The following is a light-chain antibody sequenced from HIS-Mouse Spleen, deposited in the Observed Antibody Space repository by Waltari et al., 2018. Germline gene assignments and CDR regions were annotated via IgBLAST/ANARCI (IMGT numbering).Light chain of an antibody. J-gene: IGLJ3*02. CDR1: SRDVGSYNL. V-gene: IGLV2-23*01. Sequence: QSALTQPASVSGSPGQSITISCTGPSRDVGSYNLFSWYQPHPGKAPKLMIYEGSKRPSGVSNRFSGSKSGNTASLTISGLQAEDEADYYCCSYAGSSTWVFGGGTKLTVL. CDR2: EGS. CDR3: CSYAGSSTWV.